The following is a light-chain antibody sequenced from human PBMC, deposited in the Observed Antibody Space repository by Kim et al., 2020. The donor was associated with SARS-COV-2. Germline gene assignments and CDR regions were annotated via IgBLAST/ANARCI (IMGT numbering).Light chain of an antibody. CDR3: QQYYTSSHT. CDR2: AAS. Sequence: LAPGGSATRSCRASQFVSSSYLAWYQQRHGQAPRLLIYAASRRATGIPDRFSGSDSRTDFTLTISRVEPEDFAVYYCQQYYTSSHTFGQGTKLEI. CDR1: QFVSSSY. J-gene: IGKJ2*01. V-gene: IGKV3-20*01.